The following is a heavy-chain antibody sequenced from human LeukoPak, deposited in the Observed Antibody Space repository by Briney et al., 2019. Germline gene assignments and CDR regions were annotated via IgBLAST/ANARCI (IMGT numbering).Heavy chain of an antibody. CDR1: GGSISTYY. Sequence: SETLSLTCTVSGGSISTYYWSWIRQPPGKGLEWIGYIFHSGSTNYNPSLKSRVTISVDTSTNLFSLKLSSVTAADTAVYYCAREALDSRGSYPFDYWGRGTLVTVSS. D-gene: IGHD3-22*01. CDR2: IFHSGST. J-gene: IGHJ4*02. V-gene: IGHV4-59*01. CDR3: AREALDSRGSYPFDY.